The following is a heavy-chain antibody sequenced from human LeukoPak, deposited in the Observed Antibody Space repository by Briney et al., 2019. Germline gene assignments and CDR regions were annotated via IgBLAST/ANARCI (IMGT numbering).Heavy chain of an antibody. D-gene: IGHD3/OR15-3a*01. CDR1: GVSISSSNSY. Sequence: SETLSLTCTVSGVSISSSNSYWGWIRQPPGKGLEWIGSIYYSGNTYYNASLKSQVSISIDTSKTQFSLRLTSVTAADTAVYYCARQTGSGLFILPGGQGTLVTVSS. V-gene: IGHV4-39*01. CDR3: ARQTGSGLFILP. J-gene: IGHJ4*02. CDR2: IYYSGNT.